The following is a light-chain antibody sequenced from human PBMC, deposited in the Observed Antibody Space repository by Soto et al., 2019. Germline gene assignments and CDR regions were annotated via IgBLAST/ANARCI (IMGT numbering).Light chain of an antibody. J-gene: IGKJ5*01. V-gene: IGKV3-11*01. Sequence: EIVLTQSPATLSLSPGERATLSCRASQSVSSYLAWYQQKPGQAPRLLIYDASNRATGIPARCSGSGSGTDFTLTISSLEPEDFAVYYGQQRSNWPPEITFGQGTRLEIK. CDR2: DAS. CDR3: QQRSNWPPEIT. CDR1: QSVSSY.